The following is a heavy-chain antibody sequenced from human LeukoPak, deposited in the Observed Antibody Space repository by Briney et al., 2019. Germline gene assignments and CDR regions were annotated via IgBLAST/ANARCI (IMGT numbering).Heavy chain of an antibody. CDR3: ARRKNGVDYNGIDV. D-gene: IGHD2-8*01. J-gene: IGHJ6*02. V-gene: IGHV1-18*01. Sequence: ASVKVSRKGSGYTFSAYGIYWVRLAPGQGLEWMASINPHKTNTLYAQRFQGRVTFTTYTSTSTAYMVLMSLRSDNTAIYYCARRKNGVDYNGIDVWSQGTTVTVSS. CDR2: INPHKTNT. CDR1: GYTFSAYG.